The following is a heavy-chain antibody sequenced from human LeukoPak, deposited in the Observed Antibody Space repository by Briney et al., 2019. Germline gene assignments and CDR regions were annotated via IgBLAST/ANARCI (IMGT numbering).Heavy chain of an antibody. V-gene: IGHV3-15*01. Sequence: GGSLRLSCAASGFTFSSYAMSWVRQAPGKGLEWVGRIKSKTDGGTTDYAAPVKGRFTISRDDSKNTLYLQMNSLKTEDTAVYYCTTFSYYYYGMDVWGQGTTVTVSS. CDR1: GFTFSSYA. CDR3: TTFSYYYYGMDV. J-gene: IGHJ6*02. CDR2: IKSKTDGGTT.